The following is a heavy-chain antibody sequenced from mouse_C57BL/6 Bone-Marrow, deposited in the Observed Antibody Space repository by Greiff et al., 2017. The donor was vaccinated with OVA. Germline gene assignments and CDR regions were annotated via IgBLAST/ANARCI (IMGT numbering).Heavy chain of an antibody. CDR3: AKERITTVVANYAMDY. Sequence: VMLVESGPGLVAPSQSLSITCTVSGFSLTSYGVSWVRQPPGKGLEWLGVIWGDGSTNYHSALISRLSISKDNSKSQVLLKLNSLQTDDTATYYCAKERITTVVANYAMDYWGQGTSVTVSS. CDR2: IWGDGST. V-gene: IGHV2-3*01. CDR1: GFSLTSYG. D-gene: IGHD1-1*01. J-gene: IGHJ4*01.